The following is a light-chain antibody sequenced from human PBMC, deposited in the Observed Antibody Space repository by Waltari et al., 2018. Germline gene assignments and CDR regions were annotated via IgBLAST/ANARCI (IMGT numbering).Light chain of an antibody. CDR2: DVS. Sequence: QSALPPPRSVSGSPGQSVTIPCTGTSSDVGSYNSVSWYQQHPGKAPKLILYDVSQRPPGVPDRCSCSKSGNTASLTISGLEADDEADYFCTSYAGAYTVFGGGTKLTVL. J-gene: IGLJ2*01. V-gene: IGLV2-11*01. CDR1: SSDVGSYNS. CDR3: TSYAGAYTV.